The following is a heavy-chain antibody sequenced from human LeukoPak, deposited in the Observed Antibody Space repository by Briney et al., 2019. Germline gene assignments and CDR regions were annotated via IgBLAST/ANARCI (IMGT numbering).Heavy chain of an antibody. CDR1: GGSFSGYY. CDR2: INHSGTT. V-gene: IGHV4-34*01. Sequence: SETLSLTCAVYGGSFSGYYWSWIRQPPGKGLEWIGEINHSGTTDCNPSLQSRVTISLDTSKNQFSLKVTSVTAADTAVYYCARVRLPPYYYYFYYMDVWGTGTTVTVSS. D-gene: IGHD5-18*01. CDR3: ARVRLPPYYYYFYYMDV. J-gene: IGHJ6*03.